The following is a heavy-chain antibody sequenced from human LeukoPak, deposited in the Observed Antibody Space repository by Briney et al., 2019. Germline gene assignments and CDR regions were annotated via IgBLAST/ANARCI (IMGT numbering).Heavy chain of an antibody. CDR2: MNQDGSEK. V-gene: IGHV3-7*01. CDR3: ARGAYSSGWAYFDH. Sequence: PGGSLRLFCVVSGFTFSSYWMSWVRQAPGKGLEWVANMNQDGSEKYYVDSVKGRFTISRDNAKNSLYLQMDSLRAEDTAVYYCARGAYSSGWAYFDHWGQGTLVTVSS. J-gene: IGHJ4*02. D-gene: IGHD6-19*01. CDR1: GFTFSSYW.